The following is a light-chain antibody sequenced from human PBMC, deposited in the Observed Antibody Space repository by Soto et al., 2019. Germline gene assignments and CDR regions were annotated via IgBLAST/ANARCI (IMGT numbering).Light chain of an antibody. CDR1: QSVSSTY. J-gene: IGKJ1*01. CDR3: QQYGSLPWP. V-gene: IGKV3-20*01. CDR2: GAA. Sequence: EIVLTQSPGTLSLSPGERATLSCRASQSVSSTYLAWYQQKPGQAPRLLIYGAANRATGIPDRFSGSGSGTDFTHPLSSLEPEYFPVNYCQQYGSLPWPFGQGTKGEIK.